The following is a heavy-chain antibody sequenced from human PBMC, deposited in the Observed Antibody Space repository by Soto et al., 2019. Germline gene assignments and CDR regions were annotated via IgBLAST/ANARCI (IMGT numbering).Heavy chain of an antibody. CDR3: ARVPVATIGAYYYYYGMDV. D-gene: IGHD5-12*01. CDR1: GFTFDDYG. V-gene: IGHV3-20*04. Sequence: GSLRLSCAASGFTFDDYGMSWVRQAPGKGLEWVSGINWNGGSTGYADSVKGRFTISRDNAKNSLYLQMNSLRAEDTALYYCARVPVATIGAYYYYYGMDVWGQGTTVTVSS. CDR2: INWNGGST. J-gene: IGHJ6*02.